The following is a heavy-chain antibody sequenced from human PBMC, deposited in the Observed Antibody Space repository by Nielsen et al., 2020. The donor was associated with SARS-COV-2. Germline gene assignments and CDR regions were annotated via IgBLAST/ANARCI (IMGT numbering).Heavy chain of an antibody. CDR2: ISGSGGST. CDR1: GFTFSSYA. Sequence: GESLKISCAASGFTFSSYAMSWVRQAPGKGLEWVSAISGSGGSTYYADSVKGRFTISRDNSKNTLYLQMNSLRAEDTAVYYCARWAEFYDILTGSDYWGQGTLVTVSS. CDR3: ARWAEFYDILTGSDY. D-gene: IGHD3-9*01. J-gene: IGHJ4*02. V-gene: IGHV3-23*01.